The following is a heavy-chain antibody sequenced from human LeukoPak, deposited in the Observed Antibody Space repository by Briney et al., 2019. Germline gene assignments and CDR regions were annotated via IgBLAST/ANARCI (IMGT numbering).Heavy chain of an antibody. V-gene: IGHV4-39*07. CDR2: IYYSGST. D-gene: IGHD6-13*01. Sequence: KPSETLSLTCTVSGGSISSSSYYWGWIRQPPGKGLEWIGSIYYSGSTYYNPSLKSRVTISVDTSKNQFSLKLSSVTAADTAVYYCARDWEGIGNDYWGQGTLVTVSS. CDR1: GGSISSSSYY. J-gene: IGHJ4*02. CDR3: ARDWEGIGNDY.